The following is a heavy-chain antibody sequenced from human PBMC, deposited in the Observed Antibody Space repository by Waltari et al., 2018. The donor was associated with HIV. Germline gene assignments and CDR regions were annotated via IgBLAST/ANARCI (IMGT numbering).Heavy chain of an antibody. CDR2: INPNTGGT. D-gene: IGHD6-19*01. V-gene: IGHV1-2*02. Sequence: QVQLVQSGAEVKKPGAAVKVSCKTYGYSFTANYMHWGRQAPGQGLEWMGWINPNTGGTNYAQKFQGRVTMTWDTSISTIYMDLNRLTSDDTAIYYCARPVAATFYFDYWGQGTLVTVSS. J-gene: IGHJ4*02. CDR1: GYSFTANY. CDR3: ARPVAATFYFDY.